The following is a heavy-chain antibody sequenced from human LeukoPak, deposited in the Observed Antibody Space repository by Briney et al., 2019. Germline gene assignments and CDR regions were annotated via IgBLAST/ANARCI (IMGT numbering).Heavy chain of an antibody. Sequence: GRSLRLSCAASGFTFSSYGMHWVHQAPGKGLEWVAVISYDGSNKYYADSVKGRFTISRDNSKNTLYLQMNSLRAEDTAVYYCAKDFTSGWTADLFDYWGQGTLVTVSS. V-gene: IGHV3-30*18. CDR1: GFTFSSYG. D-gene: IGHD6-19*01. J-gene: IGHJ4*02. CDR3: AKDFTSGWTADLFDY. CDR2: ISYDGSNK.